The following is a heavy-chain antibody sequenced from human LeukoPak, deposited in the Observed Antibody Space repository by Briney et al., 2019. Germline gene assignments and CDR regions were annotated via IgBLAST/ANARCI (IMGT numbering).Heavy chain of an antibody. CDR3: ARASEFGSLFY. CDR1: GFTFSSYD. V-gene: IGHV3-13*01. J-gene: IGHJ4*02. Sequence: GGSLRLSCAASGFTFSSYDMHWVRQATGKGLKWVSAIGTAGDTYYPGSVKGRFTISRENAKNSLYLQMNSLRAGDTAVYYCARASEFGSLFYWGQGTLVTVSS. CDR2: IGTAGDT. D-gene: IGHD3-10*01.